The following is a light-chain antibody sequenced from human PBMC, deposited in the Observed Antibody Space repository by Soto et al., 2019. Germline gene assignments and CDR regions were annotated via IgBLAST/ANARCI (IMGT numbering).Light chain of an antibody. CDR1: SSDVGTYNL. V-gene: IGLV2-23*01. Sequence: QSALTQPASVSGSPGQSITISCTGTSSDVGTYNLVSWYQHHPGKAPKLMIYEGSKRPSRVSNRFSGSKSGNTASLTISGLQAEDEADYYCCSYAGSSTYVFGTGTKLTVL. CDR3: CSYAGSSTYV. J-gene: IGLJ1*01. CDR2: EGS.